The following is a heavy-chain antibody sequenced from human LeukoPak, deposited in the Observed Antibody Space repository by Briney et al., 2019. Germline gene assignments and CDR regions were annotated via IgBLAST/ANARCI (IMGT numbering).Heavy chain of an antibody. D-gene: IGHD2-2*01. Sequence: TSQTLSLTCAISGDSVSSNGAAWNWIRQSPSRGLEWLGRTYYRSRWYNDYAESVKSRITINPDTSKHQFSLQLNSVTPEDTAVYYCARQIVVVPTGMVKGWFDPWGQGTLVTVSS. CDR3: ARQIVVVPTGMVKGWFDP. CDR1: GDSVSSNGAA. J-gene: IGHJ5*02. V-gene: IGHV6-1*01. CDR2: TYYRSRWYN.